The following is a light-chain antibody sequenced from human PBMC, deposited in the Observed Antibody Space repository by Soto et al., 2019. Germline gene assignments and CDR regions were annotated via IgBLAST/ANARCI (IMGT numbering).Light chain of an antibody. J-gene: IGKJ5*01. Sequence: PGERATLSCRASRSVTGDYVAWYQQTPGQAPRLLIYAAATRATGIPERFSGSGSGTDFTLTISRLEPEDFAVYCCQQYGSSPPTFGQGTRLENK. V-gene: IGKV3-20*01. CDR2: AAA. CDR1: RSVTGDY. CDR3: QQYGSSPPT.